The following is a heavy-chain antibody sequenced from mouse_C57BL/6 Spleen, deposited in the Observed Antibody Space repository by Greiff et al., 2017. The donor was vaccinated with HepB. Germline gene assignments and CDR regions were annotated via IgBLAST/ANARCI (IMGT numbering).Heavy chain of an antibody. CDR3: ARDMGLREFAY. CDR1: GFTFSSYA. D-gene: IGHD2-4*01. Sequence: DVQLVESGGGLVKPGGSLKLSCAASGFTFSSYAMSWVRQTPEKRLEWVATISDGGSYTYYPDNVKGRFTISRDNAKNNLYLQMSHLKSEDTAMYYCARDMGLREFAYWGQGTLVTVSA. V-gene: IGHV5-4*01. J-gene: IGHJ3*01. CDR2: ISDGGSYT.